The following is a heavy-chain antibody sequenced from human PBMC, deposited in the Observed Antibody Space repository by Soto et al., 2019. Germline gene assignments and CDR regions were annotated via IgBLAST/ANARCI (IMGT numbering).Heavy chain of an antibody. D-gene: IGHD3-10*01. V-gene: IGHV4-39*02. CDR2: IYYSGST. CDR3: ARERSTMVRGVTTNYYGMDV. CDR1: GGSISSSSYY. Sequence: SETLSLTCTVSGGSISSSSYYWCWIRQPPGKGLEGIGSIYYSGSTYYNPSLKSRVTISVDTSKNQFSLKLSSVTAADTAVYYCARERSTMVRGVTTNYYGMDVWVQGTTVT. J-gene: IGHJ6*02.